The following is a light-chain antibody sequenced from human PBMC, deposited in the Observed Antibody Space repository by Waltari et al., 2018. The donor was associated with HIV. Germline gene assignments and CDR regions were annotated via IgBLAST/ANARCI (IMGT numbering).Light chain of an antibody. V-gene: IGLV1-44*01. CDR2: SNN. J-gene: IGLJ3*02. Sequence: QSVLTQPHSASGTPGQRVTISCSGSSSNIGSNTVTWYQQLPGTAPKLLINSNNQRPSGAPDRFSGSKSGTSASLAISGLQSEDEADYYCAAWDDSLNGWVFGGGTKLTVL. CDR3: AAWDDSLNGWV. CDR1: SSNIGSNT.